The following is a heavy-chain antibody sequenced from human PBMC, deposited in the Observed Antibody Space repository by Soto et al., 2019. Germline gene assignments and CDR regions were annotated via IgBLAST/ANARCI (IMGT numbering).Heavy chain of an antibody. V-gene: IGHV3-23*01. CDR1: GFTFSSYA. CDR3: AKVSCSSTGCYLPSHYFDY. D-gene: IGHD2-2*01. Sequence: GVLRLSCAVXGFTFSSYAMNWVRQAPGKGLEWVSGISGGGDSTYTADSVKGRFTISRDNSKNTLYLQMNSLRAEDTAVYYCAKVSCSSTGCYLPSHYFDYWGQGTLVTVSS. CDR2: ISGGGDST. J-gene: IGHJ4*02.